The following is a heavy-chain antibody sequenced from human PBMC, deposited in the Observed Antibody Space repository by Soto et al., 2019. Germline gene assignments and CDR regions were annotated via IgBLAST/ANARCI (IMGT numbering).Heavy chain of an antibody. CDR1: GFTFSSYA. CDR3: AKEGKIAAYYYYYYMDV. Sequence: GGSLRLSCAASGFTFSSYAMSWVRQAPGKGLEWVSAISGSGGSTYYADSMKGRFTISRDNSKNTLYLQMNSLRAEDTAVYYCAKEGKIAAYYYYYYMDVWGKGTTVTVSS. CDR2: ISGSGGST. D-gene: IGHD6-13*01. J-gene: IGHJ6*03. V-gene: IGHV3-23*01.